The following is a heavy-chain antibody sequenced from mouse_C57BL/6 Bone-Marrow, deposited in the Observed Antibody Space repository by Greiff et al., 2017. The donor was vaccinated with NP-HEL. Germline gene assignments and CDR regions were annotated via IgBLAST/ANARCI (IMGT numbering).Heavy chain of an antibody. CDR3: ARKGAMDY. J-gene: IGHJ4*01. Sequence: VQLVESGPGLVQPSPLLSIPFTVSGFSLTSYGVHWVRQSPGKGLAWLGVIWSGGSTDYNAAFISRLSISKDNSKSQVFFKMNSLQADDTAIYYCARKGAMDYWGQGTSVTVSS. CDR2: IWSGGST. CDR1: GFSLTSYG. V-gene: IGHV2-2*01.